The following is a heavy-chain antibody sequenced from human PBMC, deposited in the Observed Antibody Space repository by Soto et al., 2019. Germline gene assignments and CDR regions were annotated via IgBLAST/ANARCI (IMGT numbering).Heavy chain of an antibody. CDR1: GFTFSSYA. J-gene: IGHJ6*02. D-gene: IGHD6-19*01. CDR3: ESDVRSGWWYYYGLDV. Sequence: QVQLVESGGGVVQPGRSLRLSCAASGFTFSSYAMHWVRQAPGKGLEWVAVISYDGSNKYYADSVKGRFTISRDNSKYRVDLQMNSLRAADTAVYSCESDVRSGWWYYYGLDVWGQGTTVTVFS. CDR2: ISYDGSNK. V-gene: IGHV3-30-3*01.